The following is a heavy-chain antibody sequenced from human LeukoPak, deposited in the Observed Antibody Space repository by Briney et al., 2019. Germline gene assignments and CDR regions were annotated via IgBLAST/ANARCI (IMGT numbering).Heavy chain of an antibody. CDR2: FDPEDGET. CDR1: GYTLTELS. J-gene: IGHJ3*02. D-gene: IGHD3-3*01. V-gene: IGHV1-24*01. Sequence: ASVKVSCKVSGYTLTELSMHWVRQVPGKGLEWMGGFDPEDGETIYAQKFQGRVTMTEDTSTDTAYMELSSLRSEDTAVYYCATGGPLDVTDAFDIWGQGTMVTVSS. CDR3: ATGGPLDVTDAFDI.